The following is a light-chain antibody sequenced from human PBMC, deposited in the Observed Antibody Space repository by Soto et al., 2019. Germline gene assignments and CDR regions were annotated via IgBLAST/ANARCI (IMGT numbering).Light chain of an antibody. Sequence: DIQMTQSPSTLSASVGDRVTIPCRASQSISSWLAWYQQKPGKAPKLLIYDASSLESGVPSRFSGSGSGTEFTLTISSLQPDDFATYYCQQWGTFGQGTKVDIK. CDR2: DAS. CDR1: QSISSW. CDR3: QQWGT. V-gene: IGKV1-5*01. J-gene: IGKJ1*01.